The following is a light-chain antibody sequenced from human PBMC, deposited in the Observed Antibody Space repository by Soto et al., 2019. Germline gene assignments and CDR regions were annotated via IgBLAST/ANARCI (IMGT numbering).Light chain of an antibody. CDR1: SSDIGGHNY. V-gene: IGLV2-14*01. J-gene: IGLJ2*01. CDR2: EVS. CDR3: SSYTTRNTLDVV. Sequence: QSALTQPASVSGSPGQSITISCIGTSSDIGGHNYVSWYQQHPGKAPNLMIYEVSNRPSGVSNRFSGSKSGNTASLTISGLQAEDEADYYCSSYTTRNTLDVVFGGGTKLTVL.